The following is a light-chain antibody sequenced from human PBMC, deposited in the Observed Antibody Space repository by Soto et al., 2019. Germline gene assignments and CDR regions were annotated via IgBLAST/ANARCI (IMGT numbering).Light chain of an antibody. CDR3: QHYNSYSEA. J-gene: IGKJ1*01. CDR2: KAS. V-gene: IGKV1-5*03. Sequence: DIQMTQSPSTLSGSVGDRVTITCRASQTISSWLAWYQQKPWKAPKLLIYKASTLKSGVPSRFSGSGSWTEFTLTIISLQPDDFPTYYFQHYNSYSEAFGQGTKVELK. CDR1: QTISSW.